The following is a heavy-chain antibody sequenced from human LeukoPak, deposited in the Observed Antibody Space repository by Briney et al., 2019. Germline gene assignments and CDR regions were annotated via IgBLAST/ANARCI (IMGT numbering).Heavy chain of an antibody. J-gene: IGHJ4*02. V-gene: IGHV3-74*01. Sequence: AGGSLRLSCTASGFTFNTYWMHWVRQAPGKGLVWVSRINSDGSSTNYADSVRGRFTISRDNAKNTLYLQMNSLRAEDTAVYYCARGGGYGVGFDYWGQGTLVTVSS. CDR2: INSDGSST. CDR3: ARGGGYGVGFDY. CDR1: GFTFNTYW. D-gene: IGHD5-12*01.